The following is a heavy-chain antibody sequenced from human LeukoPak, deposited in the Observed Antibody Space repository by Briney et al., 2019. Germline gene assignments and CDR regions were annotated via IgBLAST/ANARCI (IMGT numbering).Heavy chain of an antibody. CDR3: AKDGHSSGWYPGYYYYYMDV. Sequence: GGSLRLSCAASGFTFSSYAMSWVGQAPGKGRDWVSAINGSGGSNYYADSVKGRFTISRDNSKNTLYLQMNSLRAEDTAVYYCAKDGHSSGWYPGYYYYYMDVWGKGTTVTVSS. D-gene: IGHD6-19*01. CDR2: INGSGGSN. CDR1: GFTFSSYA. J-gene: IGHJ6*03. V-gene: IGHV3-23*01.